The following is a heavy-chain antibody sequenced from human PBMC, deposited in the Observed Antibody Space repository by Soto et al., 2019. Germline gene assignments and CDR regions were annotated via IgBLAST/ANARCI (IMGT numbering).Heavy chain of an antibody. D-gene: IGHD6-6*01. Sequence: GGSLRLSCAASGFTFSSYAMSWVRQAPGKGLEWVSAISGSGGSTYYADSVKGRFTISRDNSKNTLYLQMNSLRAEDTAVYYCAKPGRAGLSSSPGENDAFDIWGQGTMVTVSS. V-gene: IGHV3-23*01. CDR1: GFTFSSYA. CDR2: ISGSGGST. J-gene: IGHJ3*02. CDR3: AKPGRAGLSSSPGENDAFDI.